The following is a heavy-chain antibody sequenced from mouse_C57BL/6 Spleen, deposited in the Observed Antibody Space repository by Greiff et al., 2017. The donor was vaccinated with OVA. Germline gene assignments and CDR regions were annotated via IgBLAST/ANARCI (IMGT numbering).Heavy chain of an antibody. V-gene: IGHV10-1*01. CDR2: IRSKSNNYAT. D-gene: IGHD2-4*01. CDR3: VRQRVDYEEAWFAY. Sequence: EVKLMESGGGLVQPKGSLKLSCAASGFSFNTYAMNWVRQAPGKGLEWVARIRSKSNNYATYYADSVKDRFTISRDDSESMLYLQLNNLKTEDTAMYYCVRQRVDYEEAWFAYWGQGTLVTVSA. J-gene: IGHJ3*01. CDR1: GFSFNTYA.